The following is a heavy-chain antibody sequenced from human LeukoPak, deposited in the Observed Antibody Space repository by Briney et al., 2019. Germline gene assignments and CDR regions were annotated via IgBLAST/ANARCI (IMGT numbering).Heavy chain of an antibody. V-gene: IGHV1-18*01. D-gene: IGHD3-22*01. J-gene: IGHJ4*02. CDR2: ISAYSGNT. CDR3: AREGHYYDSSGYYFGYFDY. Sequence: GASVKVSCKASGYTFTSYGISWVRQAPGQGLEWMGWISAYSGNTNYAQKLQGRVTMTTDTSTSTAYMELRSLRSDDTAVYYCAREGHYYDSSGYYFGYFDYWGQGTLVTVSS. CDR1: GYTFTSYG.